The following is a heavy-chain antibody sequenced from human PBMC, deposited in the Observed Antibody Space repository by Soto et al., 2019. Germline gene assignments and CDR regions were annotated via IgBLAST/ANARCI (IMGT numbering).Heavy chain of an antibody. D-gene: IGHD1-7*01. CDR2: ISGSGGST. Sequence: GGSLRLSCAASGFTFSSYAVSWVRQAPGKGLEWVSAISGSGGSTYYADSVKGRFTISRDNSKNTLYLQMNSLRAEDTAVYYCAGITGTTEDVYWFDPWGQGTLVTVSS. V-gene: IGHV3-23*01. CDR3: AGITGTTEDVYWFDP. CDR1: GFTFSSYA. J-gene: IGHJ5*02.